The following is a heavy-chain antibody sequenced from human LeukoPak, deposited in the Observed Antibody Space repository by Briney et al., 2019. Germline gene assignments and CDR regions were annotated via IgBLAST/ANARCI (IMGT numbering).Heavy chain of an antibody. CDR2: IYYSGST. J-gene: IGHJ5*02. D-gene: IGHD2-2*01. CDR3: ARVGLDCSSTSCYLNWFDP. V-gene: IGHV4-30-4*08. Sequence: SSETLSLTCTVSGGSISSGDYYWSWIRQPPGKGLEWIGYIYYSGSTYYNPSIKSRVTISVDTSKNQFSLKLSSVTAADTAVYYCARVGLDCSSTSCYLNWFDPWGQGTLVTVSS. CDR1: GGSISSGDYY.